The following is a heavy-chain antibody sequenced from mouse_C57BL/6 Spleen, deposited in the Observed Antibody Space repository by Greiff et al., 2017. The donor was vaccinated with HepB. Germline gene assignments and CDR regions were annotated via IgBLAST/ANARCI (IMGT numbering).Heavy chain of an antibody. D-gene: IGHD1-1*01. J-gene: IGHJ1*03. Sequence: EVQLVESGGGLVQPKGSLKLSCAASGFTFNTYAMHWVRQAPGKGLEWVARIRSKSSNYATYYADSVKDRFTISRDDSQSMLYLQMNNLKTEDTAMYYCVRGPHYYGSSYWYFDVWGTGTTVTVSS. V-gene: IGHV10-3*01. CDR3: VRGPHYYGSSYWYFDV. CDR2: IRSKSSNYAT. CDR1: GFTFNTYA.